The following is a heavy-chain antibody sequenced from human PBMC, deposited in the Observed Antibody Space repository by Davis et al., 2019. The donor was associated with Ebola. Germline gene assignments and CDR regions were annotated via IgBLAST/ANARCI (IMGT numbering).Heavy chain of an antibody. CDR1: GFTFSSYG. J-gene: IGHJ6*04. CDR2: ISYDRSNK. D-gene: IGHD4-23*01. V-gene: IGHV3-30*18. Sequence: GGSLRLSCAASGFTFSSYGMHWVCQAPGKGLEWVAVISYDRSNKYYAESVKGRFTISRDNSKNTLYLQMNSLRAEDTAVYYCAKDDGVVTPSYYYYYGMDVWGKGTTVTVSS. CDR3: AKDDGVVTPSYYYYYGMDV.